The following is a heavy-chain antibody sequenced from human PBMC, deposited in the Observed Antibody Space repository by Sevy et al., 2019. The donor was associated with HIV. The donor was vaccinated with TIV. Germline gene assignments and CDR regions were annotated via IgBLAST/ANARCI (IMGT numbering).Heavy chain of an antibody. Sequence: GGSLRLSCAASGFTFDDYAMDWVRQAPGKGLEWVSGISWNSGSIGYADSVKGRFTISRDNAKNSLYLQMNSLRAEDIALYYCARTCSGGSCYHYYYGMDVWGQGTTVTVSS. CDR2: ISWNSGSI. D-gene: IGHD2-15*01. V-gene: IGHV3-9*03. CDR3: ARTCSGGSCYHYYYGMDV. CDR1: GFTFDDYA. J-gene: IGHJ6*02.